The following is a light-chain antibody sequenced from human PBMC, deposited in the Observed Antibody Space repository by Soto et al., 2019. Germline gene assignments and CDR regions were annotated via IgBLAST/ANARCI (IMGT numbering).Light chain of an antibody. V-gene: IGKV4-1*01. J-gene: IGKJ1*01. Sequence: DIVMTQSPDSLAVSLGERATINCKSSQSVLYSSNNKNYLAWYQQKPGQPPKLLIYWASTRESGVPDRFSGSGSGTDFTLTISILQAEDVAVYYCQLYYSTPQAFGQGTKVEIK. CDR1: QSVLYSSNNKNY. CDR3: QLYYSTPQA. CDR2: WAS.